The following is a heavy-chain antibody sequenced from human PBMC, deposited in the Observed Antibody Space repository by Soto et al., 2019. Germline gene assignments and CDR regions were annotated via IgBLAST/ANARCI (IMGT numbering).Heavy chain of an antibody. Sequence: QVQLVQSGAEVKKPGSSVKVSCKASGGTFSSYAISWVRQAPGQGLEWMGGIIPIFGTANYAQKFQGRVTITADESTSTAYMELSSLRSEDTAVYYSARMTGYCSGGSCYPDFDYWGQGTLVTVSS. CDR3: ARMTGYCSGGSCYPDFDY. J-gene: IGHJ4*02. CDR1: GGTFSSYA. V-gene: IGHV1-69*01. CDR2: IIPIFGTA. D-gene: IGHD2-15*01.